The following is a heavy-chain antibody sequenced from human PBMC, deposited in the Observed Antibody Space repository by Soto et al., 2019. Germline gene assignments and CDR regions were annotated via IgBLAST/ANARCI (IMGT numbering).Heavy chain of an antibody. Sequence: GGSLRLSCAASGFTFSSYAMRWVRQAPGKGLEWVAAIRGGGGNTYYADSVKGRFTISRDNSKNTLYLQMNSLRAEDTAVYYCAKDRQDTVGVEAAVNYWGQGTLVTVSS. V-gene: IGHV3-23*01. CDR2: IRGGGGNT. CDR3: AKDRQDTVGVEAAVNY. J-gene: IGHJ4*02. D-gene: IGHD2-15*01. CDR1: GFTFSSYA.